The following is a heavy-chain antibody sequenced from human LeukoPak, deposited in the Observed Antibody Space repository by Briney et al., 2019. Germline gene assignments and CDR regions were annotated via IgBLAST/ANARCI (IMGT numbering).Heavy chain of an antibody. Sequence: SVKVSFKASGFTFTSSAVQWVRQARGQRLEWIGWIVVGSGNTNYAQKFQERVTITRDMSTSTAYIELSSLRSEDTAVYYCAAADYYGSLFYFDYWGQGTLVTVSS. D-gene: IGHD3-10*01. CDR3: AAADYYGSLFYFDY. CDR1: GFTFTSSA. V-gene: IGHV1-58*01. CDR2: IVVGSGNT. J-gene: IGHJ4*02.